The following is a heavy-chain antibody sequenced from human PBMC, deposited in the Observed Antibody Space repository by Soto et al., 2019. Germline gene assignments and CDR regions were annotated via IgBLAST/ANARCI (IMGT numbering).Heavy chain of an antibody. J-gene: IGHJ4*02. CDR3: ARLGHGIRLNYYGSGSYSALFDY. Sequence: SETLSLTCTVSGDSISSYYWSWIRQPPGKGLEWIGYIYYTGSTNYNPSLKSRVTISVDTSKNQFSLKLSSVTAADTAVYYCARLGHGIRLNYYGSGSYSALFDYWGQGTLVTVS. V-gene: IGHV4-59*12. CDR1: GDSISSYY. D-gene: IGHD3-10*01. CDR2: IYYTGST.